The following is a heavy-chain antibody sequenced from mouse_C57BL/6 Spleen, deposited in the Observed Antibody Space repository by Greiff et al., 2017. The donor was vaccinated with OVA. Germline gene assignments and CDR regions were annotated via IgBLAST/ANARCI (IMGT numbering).Heavy chain of an antibody. V-gene: IGHV1-82*01. CDR3: ARYYYGRGWYFDV. CDR2: IYPGDGDT. Sequence: VQLQQSGPELVKPGASVKISCKASGYAFSSSWMNWVKQRPGKGLEWIGRIYPGDGDTNYNGKFKGKATLTADKSSSTAYMQLSSLTSEDSAVYFCARYYYGRGWYFDVWGTGTTVIVSS. D-gene: IGHD1-1*01. J-gene: IGHJ1*03. CDR1: GYAFSSSW.